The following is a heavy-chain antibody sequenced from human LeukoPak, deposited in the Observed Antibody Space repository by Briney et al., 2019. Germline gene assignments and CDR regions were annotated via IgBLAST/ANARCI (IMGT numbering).Heavy chain of an antibody. CDR2: ISTNGGGT. V-gene: IGHV3-23*01. J-gene: IGHJ4*02. Sequence: GGSLRLSCAASGFTFSSYAMSWVRQAPGKGLEWVSGISTNGGGTYYADSVKGRFTISRDNSKNTLYLQMNSLRAEDTAVYYCAKDQVGVAAPRDWGQGTLVTVSS. CDR3: AKDQVGVAAPRD. D-gene: IGHD6-19*01. CDR1: GFTFSSYA.